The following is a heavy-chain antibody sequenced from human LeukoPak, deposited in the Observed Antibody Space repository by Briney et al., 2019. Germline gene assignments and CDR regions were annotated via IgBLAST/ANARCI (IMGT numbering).Heavy chain of an antibody. CDR2: ISYDGSNK. Sequence: GGSLRLSCAASGFTFSSYAMHWVRQAPGKGLEWVAVISYDGSNKYYADSVKGRFTISRDNSKNTLYLQMNSLRAEDTAVYYCARVPRSYYYYYYMDVWGKGTTVTVSS. J-gene: IGHJ6*03. CDR1: GFTFSSYA. V-gene: IGHV3-30-3*01. CDR3: ARVPRSYYYYYYMDV.